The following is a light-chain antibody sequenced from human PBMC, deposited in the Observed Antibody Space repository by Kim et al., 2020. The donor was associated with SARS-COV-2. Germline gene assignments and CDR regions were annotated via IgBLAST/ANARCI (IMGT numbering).Light chain of an antibody. CDR2: QFS. CDR1: KLGDKH. CDR3: QAWHSGTVV. V-gene: IGLV3-1*01. Sequence: SYELTQPPSVSVSPGQTASITCSGDKLGDKHACWYQQKAGQSPVLLIYQFSERPSGIPERFSGSNSGTTATLTISGTQAMDEADYYCQAWHSGTVVFGGGTKLTVL. J-gene: IGLJ2*01.